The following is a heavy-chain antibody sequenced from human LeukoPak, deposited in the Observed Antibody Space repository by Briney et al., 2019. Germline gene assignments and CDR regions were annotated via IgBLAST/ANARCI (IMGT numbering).Heavy chain of an antibody. Sequence: GGSLRLSCAASGFTFSSYGMHWVRQAPGKGLEWVAVISYDGSNKYYADSVKGRFTISRDNSKNTLYLQMNSLRAEDTAVYYCAREGVYDFWSGYYVYYYYGMDVWGQGTTVTVSS. D-gene: IGHD3-3*01. J-gene: IGHJ6*02. V-gene: IGHV3-30*03. CDR3: AREGVYDFWSGYYVYYYYGMDV. CDR1: GFTFSSYG. CDR2: ISYDGSNK.